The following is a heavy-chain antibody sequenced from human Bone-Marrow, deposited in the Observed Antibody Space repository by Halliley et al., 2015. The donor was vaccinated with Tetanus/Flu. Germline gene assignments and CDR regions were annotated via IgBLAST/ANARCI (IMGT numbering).Heavy chain of an antibody. J-gene: IGHJ4*02. CDR2: IQSGGGT. V-gene: IGHV3-53*01. D-gene: IGHD3-10*01. CDR3: AGWAGTDYYGSGCPPLDY. Sequence: IQSGGGTYYADSGRGRFTISRDNSKNALYLQMNSLRPEDTAVYYCAGWAGTDYYGSGCPPLDYWGQGTLVTVSS.